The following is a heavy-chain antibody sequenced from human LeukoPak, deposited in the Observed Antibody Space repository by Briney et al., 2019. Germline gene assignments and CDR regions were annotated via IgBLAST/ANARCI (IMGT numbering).Heavy chain of an antibody. CDR2: VSPYNGNT. CDR3: ARVDIVATTSGEYYYYGMDV. V-gene: IGHV1-18*01. Sequence: GASVKVSCKASGYTFTNYGISWVRQAPGQGLEWMGWVSPYNGNTNYAQKLQGRVTMTTDTSTSTAYMELRSLRSDDTAVYYCARVDIVATTSGEYYYYGMDVWGQGTTVTVSS. CDR1: GYTFTNYG. D-gene: IGHD5-12*01. J-gene: IGHJ6*02.